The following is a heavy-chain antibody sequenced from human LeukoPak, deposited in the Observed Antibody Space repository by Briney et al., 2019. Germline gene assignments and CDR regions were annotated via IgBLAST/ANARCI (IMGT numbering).Heavy chain of an antibody. CDR1: GFTFDDYA. Sequence: GGSLRLSCAASGFTFDDYAMHWVRQAPGKGLEWVSGISWNSGSIGYADSVKGRFTISRDNAKNSLYLQMNSLRAVDTALYYCAKDSGYDYYFDYWGQGTLVTVSS. J-gene: IGHJ4*02. CDR2: ISWNSGSI. V-gene: IGHV3-9*01. CDR3: AKDSGYDYYFDY. D-gene: IGHD5-12*01.